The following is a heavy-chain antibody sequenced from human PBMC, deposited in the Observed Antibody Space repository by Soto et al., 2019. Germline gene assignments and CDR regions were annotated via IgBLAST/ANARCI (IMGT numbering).Heavy chain of an antibody. CDR1: GFTFSSYA. CDR3: ARDRAAAGPNYYYYYGMDV. Sequence: ESVGGVVQPGRSLRLSCAASGFTFSSYAMHWVRQAPGTGLEWVAVISYDGSNKYYADSVKGRFTISRDNSKNTLYLQMNSLRAEDTAVYYCARDRAAAGPNYYYYYGMDVWGQGTTVTVSS. V-gene: IGHV3-30-3*01. J-gene: IGHJ6*02. D-gene: IGHD6-13*01. CDR2: ISYDGSNK.